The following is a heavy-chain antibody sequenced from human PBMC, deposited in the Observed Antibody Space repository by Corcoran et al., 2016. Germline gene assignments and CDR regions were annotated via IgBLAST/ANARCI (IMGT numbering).Heavy chain of an antibody. Sequence: EVQLVESGGGLVKPGRSLRLSCTASGFTFGDYAMSWFRQAPGKGLEWVGFIRSKAYGGTTEYAASVKGRFTVARDDSKSIAYLQMNSLKTEETAVYYCTRRKYYDYVWGAVGAFDIWGQGTMVTVSS. V-gene: IGHV3-49*05. CDR1: GFTFGDYA. J-gene: IGHJ3*02. CDR2: IRSKAYGGTT. CDR3: TRRKYYDYVWGAVGAFDI. D-gene: IGHD3-16*01.